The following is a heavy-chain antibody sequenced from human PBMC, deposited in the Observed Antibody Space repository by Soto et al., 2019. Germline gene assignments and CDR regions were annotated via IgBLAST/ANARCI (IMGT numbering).Heavy chain of an antibody. D-gene: IGHD6-19*01. CDR2: IDPSDSYT. CDR1: GYSFTSYW. V-gene: IGHV5-10-1*01. J-gene: IGHJ5*02. CDR3: ARHAGGRYNWFDP. Sequence: XSLKIACKGSGYSFTSYWIGWVLQMPGKGLEWMGRIDPSDSYTNYSPSFQGHVTISADKSISTAYLQWSSLKASDTAMYYCARHAGGRYNWFDPWGQGTLVTVSS.